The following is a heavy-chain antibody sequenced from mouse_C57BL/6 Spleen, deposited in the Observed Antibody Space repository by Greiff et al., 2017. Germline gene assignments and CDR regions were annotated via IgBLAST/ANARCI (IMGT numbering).Heavy chain of an antibody. D-gene: IGHD2-4*01. CDR3: ARRRTGLRGYAMDY. CDR2: ISSGSSTI. V-gene: IGHV5-17*01. Sequence: EVQVVESGGGLVKPGGSLKLSCAASGFTFSDYGMHWVRQAPEKGLEWVAYISSGSSTIYYADTVKGRFTISRDNAKNTLFLQMTSLRSEDTAMYYCARRRTGLRGYAMDYWGQGTSVTVSS. CDR1: GFTFSDYG. J-gene: IGHJ4*01.